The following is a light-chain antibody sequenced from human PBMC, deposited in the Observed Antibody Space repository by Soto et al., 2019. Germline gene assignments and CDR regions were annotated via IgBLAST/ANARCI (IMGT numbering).Light chain of an antibody. Sequence: EIVLTQSPCTLSLSPGERATLPCRAIQSVASSHLAWYRQKPGQAPRLLIYDTSTRATGIPARFSGSGSGTEFTLTISSLQSEDFAVYYCQQYSNWPPITFGQGTRLEI. J-gene: IGKJ5*01. CDR3: QQYSNWPPIT. CDR1: QSVASSH. CDR2: DTS. V-gene: IGKV3-15*01.